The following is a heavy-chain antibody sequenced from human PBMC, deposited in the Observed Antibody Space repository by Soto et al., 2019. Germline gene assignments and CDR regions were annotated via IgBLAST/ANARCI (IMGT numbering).Heavy chain of an antibody. CDR1: GYSFTTYS. J-gene: IGHJ5*02. V-gene: IGHV1-3*01. D-gene: IGHD2-2*01. CDR3: AKGGYCSTTSCVSWFDP. CDR2: LNAGNGDT. Sequence: QVHLEQSGAVVKKPGASVKVACKASGYSFTTYSMHWVRQAPGQRPEWIGWLNAGNGDTKYSQALQGRVTITVDTSATTVYLELSSMTSEVTAVYYCAKGGYCSTTSCVSWFDPWGQGNQVTVSP.